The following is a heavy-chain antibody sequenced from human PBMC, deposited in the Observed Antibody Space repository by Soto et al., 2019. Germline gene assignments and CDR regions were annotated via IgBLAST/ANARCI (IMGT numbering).Heavy chain of an antibody. Sequence: SGGSLRLSCAASGFTFSSYWMHWVRQAPGKGLVWVSRINSDGSSTSYADSVKGRFTISRDNAKNTLYLQMNSLRAEDTAVYYCARVPSDYDILTSHYYYYYGMDVWGQGTTVTVSS. V-gene: IGHV3-74*01. CDR3: ARVPSDYDILTSHYYYYYGMDV. CDR1: GFTFSSYW. CDR2: INSDGSST. J-gene: IGHJ6*02. D-gene: IGHD3-9*01.